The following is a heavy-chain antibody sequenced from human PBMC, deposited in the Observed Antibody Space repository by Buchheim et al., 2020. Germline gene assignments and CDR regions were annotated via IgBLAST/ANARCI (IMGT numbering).Heavy chain of an antibody. CDR3: ARDRGAVVGLGYYGMDV. Sequence: QVQLVQSGAEVKKPGASVRVSCKASGYTFNDYYIHWVRQAPGQGLEWMGVINPSGGSTSYAQKFQGRVTMTRDTSTSTVYMELSSLRSEDTAVYYCARDRGAVVGLGYYGMDVWGQGTT. CDR1: GYTFNDYY. CDR2: INPSGGST. D-gene: IGHD2-15*01. V-gene: IGHV1-46*02. J-gene: IGHJ6*02.